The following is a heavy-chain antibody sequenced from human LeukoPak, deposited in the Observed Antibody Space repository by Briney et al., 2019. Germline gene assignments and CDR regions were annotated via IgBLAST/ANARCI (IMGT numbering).Heavy chain of an antibody. CDR2: LSGSGGST. CDR3: AKSPHIQGLVYYFDP. J-gene: IGHJ4*02. CDR1: GCTFSSYA. D-gene: IGHD6-19*01. Sequence: GGSLRLSCLASGCTFSSYAIRWVRQAPGRGLEWVSSLSGSGGSTHYADSVKGRFPLSRDNSKYTLYLQINTPRAEDTDVYYCAKSPHIQGLVYYFDPWGQGTLVTVSS. V-gene: IGHV3-23*01.